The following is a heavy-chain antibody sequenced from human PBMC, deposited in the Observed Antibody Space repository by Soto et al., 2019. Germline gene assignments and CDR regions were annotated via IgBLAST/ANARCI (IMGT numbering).Heavy chain of an antibody. V-gene: IGHV4-34*01. CDR2: INDRGSI. Sequence: QVQLQQWGAGPLRPLETLSLTCGVSGGSFSGYYWAWIRQSPGKGLEWIGEINDRGSINYHPSLKSRVSISGDTSKNHYSLNLRSVTAADRAVYYCARESHDILTGPPWVWYFDLWGRGTLVTVSS. D-gene: IGHD3-9*01. CDR1: GGSFSGYY. J-gene: IGHJ2*01. CDR3: ARESHDILTGPPWVWYFDL.